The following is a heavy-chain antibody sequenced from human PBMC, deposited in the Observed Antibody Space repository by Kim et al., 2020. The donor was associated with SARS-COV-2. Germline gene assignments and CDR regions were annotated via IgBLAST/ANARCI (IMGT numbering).Heavy chain of an antibody. CDR2: IYHSGST. CDR1: GGSITNSNK. D-gene: IGHD6-13*01. J-gene: IGHJ3*02. Sequence: SETLSLTCAVSGGSITNSNKWSWVRQPPGKGLEWIGEIYHSGSTMYNPSLQSRVTISLDTSKNQISLRLDSVTAADTAVYYCATLTAAAAIAFDIWGQGT. V-gene: IGHV4-4*02. CDR3: ATLTAAAAIAFDI.